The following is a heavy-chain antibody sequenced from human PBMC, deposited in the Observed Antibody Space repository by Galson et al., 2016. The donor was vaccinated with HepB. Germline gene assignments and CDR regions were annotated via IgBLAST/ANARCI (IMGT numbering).Heavy chain of an antibody. CDR1: GYSFTNYW. CDR2: VYPEDSDT. V-gene: IGHV5-51*01. D-gene: IGHD1-14*01. CDR3: ARHLVLDPPLYHTDGSDV. Sequence: QSGAEVKKPGESLKISCKGSGYSFTNYWIGWVRQTPGKGLEWMGIVYPEDSDTRYSPSFQDQVNISADKSISPAYLQWSSLKASDTAGYYCARHLVLDPPLYHTDGSDVGGQGTTVIVSS. J-gene: IGHJ6*02.